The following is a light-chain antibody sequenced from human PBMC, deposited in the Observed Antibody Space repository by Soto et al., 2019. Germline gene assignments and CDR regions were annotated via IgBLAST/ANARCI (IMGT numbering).Light chain of an antibody. CDR3: QHYGYSLWT. Sequence: EIVLTQSPGTLSLSPGETATLSCRASQSLTSSYLAWYQQRPGQAPSLLIYGVSSRATGIPDRFSGSGSGTDFTLTITRLEPEDFAVYYCQHYGYSLWTFGQGTKVEIK. J-gene: IGKJ1*01. CDR1: QSLTSSY. V-gene: IGKV3-20*01. CDR2: GVS.